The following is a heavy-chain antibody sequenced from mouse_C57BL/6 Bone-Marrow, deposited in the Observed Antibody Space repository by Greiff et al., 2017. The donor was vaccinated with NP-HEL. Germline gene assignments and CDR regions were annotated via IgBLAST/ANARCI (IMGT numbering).Heavy chain of an antibody. J-gene: IGHJ2*01. V-gene: IGHV1-55*01. CDR2: IYPGSGST. CDR1: GYTFTSYW. CDR3: ARLPFSSYFDY. Sequence: VKLMESGAELVKPGASVKMSCKASGYTFTSYWITWVKQRPGQGLEWIGDIYPGSGSTNYNEKFKSKATLTVDTSSSTAYMQLSSLTSEDSAVYYCARLPFSSYFDYWGQGTTLTVSS.